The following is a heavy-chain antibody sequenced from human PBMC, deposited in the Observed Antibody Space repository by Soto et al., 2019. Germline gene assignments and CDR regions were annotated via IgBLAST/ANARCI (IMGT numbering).Heavy chain of an antibody. V-gene: IGHV3-7*01. CDR1: GFTFSRYW. J-gene: IGHJ5*02. Sequence: GGSLRLSCAASGFTFSRYWMSWVRQAPGKGLEWVANIKYDGSEKYYVDSVKGRFTISRDNAKNSLFLQMNSLRVEDTAVYYCASTSAAWGQGTLVTVSS. CDR2: IKYDGSEK. CDR3: ASTSAA.